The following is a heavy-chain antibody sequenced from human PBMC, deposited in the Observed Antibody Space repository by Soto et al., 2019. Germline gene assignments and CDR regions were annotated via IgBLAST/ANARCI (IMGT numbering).Heavy chain of an antibody. D-gene: IGHD4-17*01. CDR2: IYYSGST. Sequence: SETLSLTCTVSGGSISSYYWSWIRQPPGKGLEWIGYIYYSGSTNYNPSLKSRVTISVDTSKNQFSLKLSSVTAADTAVYYCARDRLIYGDGIDYWGQGTLVTVSS. CDR1: GGSISSYY. CDR3: ARDRLIYGDGIDY. J-gene: IGHJ4*02. V-gene: IGHV4-59*01.